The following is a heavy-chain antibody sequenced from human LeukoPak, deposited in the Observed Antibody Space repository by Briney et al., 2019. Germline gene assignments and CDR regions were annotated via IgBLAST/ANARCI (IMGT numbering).Heavy chain of an antibody. D-gene: IGHD1-1*01. CDR2: IFSKTDGGAT. J-gene: IGHJ4*02. V-gene: IGHV3-15*01. CDR1: GFTFTNAW. Sequence: GGSLRLSCAASGFTFTNAWMNWVRQPPGKGLEWVGRIFSKTDGGATDYAAPVKGRFITSRDDSKNTLYLQMNSLQTEDTAVYYCTDWDAARFDYWGQGSLVTVSS. CDR3: TDWDAARFDY.